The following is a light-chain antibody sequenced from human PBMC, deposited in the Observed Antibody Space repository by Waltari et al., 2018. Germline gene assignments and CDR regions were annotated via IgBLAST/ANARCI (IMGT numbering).Light chain of an antibody. Sequence: EIVLTQSPATLSLSPGESATLSCRASQSVSSYLAWYQQKPGQAPRLLIYDASNRATGIPARFVGSGSGTDFTLTISRLEPEDFVVYYCQERSNWPGGSFGGGTKVEIK. CDR1: QSVSSY. CDR3: QERSNWPGGS. CDR2: DAS. V-gene: IGKV3-11*01. J-gene: IGKJ4*01.